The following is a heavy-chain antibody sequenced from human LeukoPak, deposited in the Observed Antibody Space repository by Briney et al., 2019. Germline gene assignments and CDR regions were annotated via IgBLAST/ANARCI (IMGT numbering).Heavy chain of an antibody. J-gene: IGHJ4*02. V-gene: IGHV3-64*01. D-gene: IGHD3-3*01. CDR3: ARGEGFLHLTDRVLRY. CDR2: ISSNGGST. Sequence: GGSLRLSCAASGFTFSSYAMHWVRQAPGKGLEYVSAISSNGGSTYYANSVKGRFTISRDSSKNTLYLQMGSLRAEDMAVYYCARGEGFLHLTDRVLRYWGQGTLVTVSS. CDR1: GFTFSSYA.